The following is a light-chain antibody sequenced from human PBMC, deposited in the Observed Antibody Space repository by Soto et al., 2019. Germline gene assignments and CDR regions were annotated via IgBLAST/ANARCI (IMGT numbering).Light chain of an antibody. V-gene: IGLV2-11*01. J-gene: IGLJ2*01. CDR3: CACASTCTVV. CDR1: GSDVGAYDF. CDR2: DVS. Sequence: SVLTQPRSVSGAPGQSVTISCTGNGSDVGAYDFVSWYQQHPGKAPKLMIYDVSKRPSGVPDRFSGSKSGNTASLTISGLQAEDEADYYCCACASTCTVVFGGGTKLTVL.